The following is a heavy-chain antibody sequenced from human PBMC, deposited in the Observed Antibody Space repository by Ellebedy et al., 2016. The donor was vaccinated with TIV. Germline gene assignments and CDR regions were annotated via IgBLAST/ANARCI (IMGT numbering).Heavy chain of an antibody. CDR3: ARDRASHPNY. Sequence: GESLKISCAASGFTFSSYWMHWVRQAPGKGLEWVAVISYDGSNKYYADSVKGRFTISRDNSKNTLYLQMNSLRAEDTAVYYCARDRASHPNYWGQGTLVTVSS. J-gene: IGHJ4*02. V-gene: IGHV3-30-3*01. CDR1: GFTFSSYW. D-gene: IGHD3-10*01. CDR2: ISYDGSNK.